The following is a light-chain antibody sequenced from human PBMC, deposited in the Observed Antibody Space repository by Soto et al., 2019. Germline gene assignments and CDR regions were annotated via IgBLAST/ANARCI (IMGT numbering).Light chain of an antibody. CDR2: EAS. CDR3: QKLISYPLN. CDR1: QDSKSN. J-gene: IGKJ4*01. Sequence: SLSGVVGGGGSVSCRSRQDSKSNLNWYQQKPGKAPRLLMYEASRLESGVTSWFSGRGSGPEFTITLRSLQPEACATYFCQKLISYPLNFGGGTTGDIK. V-gene: IGKV1-13*02.